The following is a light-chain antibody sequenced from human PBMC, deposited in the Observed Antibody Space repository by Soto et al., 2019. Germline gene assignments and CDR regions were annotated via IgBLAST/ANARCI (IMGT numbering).Light chain of an antibody. Sequence: QSALTPPASVSGSPGQSITISCTGTSSDVGAYNYVSWYQQHPGKAPKLMIYDVSNRPSGVSNRFSGSKSGNTASLTISGLQAEDEADYYCSSYTSISTLEVFGGGTKLTVL. CDR2: DVS. CDR1: SSDVGAYNY. J-gene: IGLJ2*01. V-gene: IGLV2-14*01. CDR3: SSYTSISTLEV.